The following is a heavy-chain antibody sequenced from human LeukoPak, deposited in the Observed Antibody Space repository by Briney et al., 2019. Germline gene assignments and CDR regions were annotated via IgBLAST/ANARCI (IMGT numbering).Heavy chain of an antibody. J-gene: IGHJ5*02. CDR3: ARGHCSSTSCYGIDWFDP. CDR1: GYTFTSYD. Sequence: ASVKVSCKASGYTFTSYDINWVRQATGQGLEWMGWMNPNSGNTGYAQKFQGRVTMTRNTSISTAYMELSSLRSEDTAVYYCARGHCSSTSCYGIDWFDPWGQGTLVTVSS. V-gene: IGHV1-8*01. D-gene: IGHD2-2*01. CDR2: MNPNSGNT.